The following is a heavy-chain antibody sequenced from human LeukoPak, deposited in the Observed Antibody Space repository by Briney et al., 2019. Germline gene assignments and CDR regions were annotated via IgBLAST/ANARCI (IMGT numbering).Heavy chain of an antibody. Sequence: SETLSLTCTVSGGSISSYYGSWIRQPPGKGLEWIGYIYYSGSTNYNPTLKSRVTISVDTSKNQFSLKLSSVTAADTAVYYCARDGYDGMDYWGQGTLVTVSS. CDR3: ARDGYDGMDY. J-gene: IGHJ4*02. CDR2: IYYSGST. V-gene: IGHV4-59*01. CDR1: GGSISSYY. D-gene: IGHD5-12*01.